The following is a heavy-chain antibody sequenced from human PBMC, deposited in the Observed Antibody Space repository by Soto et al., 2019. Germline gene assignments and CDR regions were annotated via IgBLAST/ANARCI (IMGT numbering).Heavy chain of an antibody. CDR2: ISWNSGSI. J-gene: IGHJ3*02. D-gene: IGHD5-18*01. CDR1: GFTFDDYA. V-gene: IGHV3-9*01. Sequence: GGSLRLSCAASGFTFDDYAMHWVRQAPGKGLEWVSGISWNSGSIGYADSVKGRFTISRDNAKNSLYLQMNSLRAEDTALFFFAKAPDTAMVAGAFDIWGQGTMVTVSS. CDR3: AKAPDTAMVAGAFDI.